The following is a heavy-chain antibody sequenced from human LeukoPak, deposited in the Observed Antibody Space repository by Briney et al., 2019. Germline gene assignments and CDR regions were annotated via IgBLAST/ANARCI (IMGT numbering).Heavy chain of an antibody. V-gene: IGHV3-73*01. CDR3: TRLSASWELLGGFDY. CDR1: GFTFSGSA. D-gene: IGHD1-26*01. CDR2: IRSKANSYAT. J-gene: IGHJ4*02. Sequence: GGSLRLSCAASGFTFSGSAMHWVRQASGKGLEWVGRIRSKANSYATAYAASVKGRFTISRDDSKNTAYLQMNSLKTEDTAVYYCTRLSASWELLGGFDYWGQGTLVTVSS.